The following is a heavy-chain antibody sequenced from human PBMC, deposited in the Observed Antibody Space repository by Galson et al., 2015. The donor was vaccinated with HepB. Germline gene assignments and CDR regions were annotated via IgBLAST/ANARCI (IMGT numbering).Heavy chain of an antibody. J-gene: IGHJ4*02. CDR1: GFTFSSFW. CDR2: IKGDGTST. Sequence: SLRLSCAASGFTFSSFWMHWVRQVPGRGLVWVPRIKGDGTSTTYADFVRGRFIISRDNAKNTLYLQLNSLRAEDTAVYYCARALDYGGIQAYWGQGTLVTVSS. CDR3: ARALDYGGIQAY. V-gene: IGHV3-74*01. D-gene: IGHD4-23*01.